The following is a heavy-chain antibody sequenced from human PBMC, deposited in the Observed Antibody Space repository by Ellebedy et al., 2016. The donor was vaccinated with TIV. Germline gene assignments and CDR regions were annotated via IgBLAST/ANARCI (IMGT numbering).Heavy chain of an antibody. D-gene: IGHD3-16*01. J-gene: IGHJ3*02. CDR1: GFTFSSYA. Sequence: GESLKISCAASGFTFSSYAMACVRPTPGKGLEWVSAILAGGNKIHYAESVKGRFTISRDNSKNTLFLQMNSLRAEDTAIYYCAKDQVGGDGRWVFDIWGQGKMVTVSS. CDR2: ILAGGNKI. CDR3: AKDQVGGDGRWVFDI. V-gene: IGHV3-23*01.